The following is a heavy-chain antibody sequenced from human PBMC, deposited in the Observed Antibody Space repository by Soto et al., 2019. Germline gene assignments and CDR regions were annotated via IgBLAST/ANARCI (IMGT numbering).Heavy chain of an antibody. CDR1: GFTFSSYG. V-gene: IGHV3-33*06. J-gene: IGHJ6*02. D-gene: IGHD6-19*01. CDR2: IWCDGNST. CDR3: AKMRGSGWSHYYYGLDV. Sequence: GGSLRLSCAASGFTFSSYGMHWVRQAPGKGLEWVAVIWCDGNSTNYADSVKGRFTISRDNSKNRLYLQMNSLRAGDTALYYCAKMRGSGWSHYYYGLDVWGQGTTVTVSS.